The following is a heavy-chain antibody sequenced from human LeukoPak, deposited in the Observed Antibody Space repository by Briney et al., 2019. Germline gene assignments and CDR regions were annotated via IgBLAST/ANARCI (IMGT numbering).Heavy chain of an antibody. D-gene: IGHD3-22*01. J-gene: IGHJ3*02. CDR1: GYTFTSYG. V-gene: IGHV1-18*01. Sequence: ASVKVSCKASGYTFTSYGISWVRQAPGQGLEWMGWISAYNGNTHYAQNLQARVTMTTDTSTSTAYMELRSLRSDDTAVYYCARRSRATYYYDSSGYYYEGFDDAFDIWGQGTMVTVSS. CDR3: ARRSRATYYYDSSGYYYEGFDDAFDI. CDR2: ISAYNGNT.